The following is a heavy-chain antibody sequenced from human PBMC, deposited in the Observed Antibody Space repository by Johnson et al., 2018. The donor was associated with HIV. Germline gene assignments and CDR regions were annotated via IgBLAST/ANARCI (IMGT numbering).Heavy chain of an antibody. CDR3: ARDPSDYDSSGLALRNDAFDI. J-gene: IGHJ3*02. Sequence: QVQLVESVGGVVQPGGSLRLSCAASGFTFSSYGMHWVRQAPGKGLEWVAVISYDGSNKYYADSVKGRFTISRDNSKNTLYLQMNSLRAEDTAVYYCARDPSDYDSSGLALRNDAFDIWGQGTLVTVSS. V-gene: IGHV3-30*19. CDR1: GFTFSSYG. D-gene: IGHD3-22*01. CDR2: ISYDGSNK.